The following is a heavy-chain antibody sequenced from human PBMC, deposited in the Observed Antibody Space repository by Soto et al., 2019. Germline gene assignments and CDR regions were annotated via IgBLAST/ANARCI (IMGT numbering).Heavy chain of an antibody. Sequence: EVQLVESGGGLVQPGGSLRLSCAASGFTVSSNYMSWVRQAPGXGLEWVSVIYSGGSTYYADSVKGRFTISRDNSENTLYLQMNSLRAEDTAVYYCARTCSGGTCSFDYWGQGTLVTVSS. J-gene: IGHJ4*02. CDR1: GFTVSSNY. D-gene: IGHD2-15*01. CDR2: IYSGGST. V-gene: IGHV3-66*01. CDR3: ARTCSGGTCSFDY.